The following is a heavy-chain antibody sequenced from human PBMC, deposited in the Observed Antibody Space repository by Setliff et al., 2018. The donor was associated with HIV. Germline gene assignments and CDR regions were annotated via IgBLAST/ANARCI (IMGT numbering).Heavy chain of an antibody. CDR2: IHASGKT. CDR1: GDTDFY. Sequence: SETLSLTCTVSGDTDFYWNWIRQTPGKGLEWIGYIHASGKTNYNPSLKSRVTISLDTSKMQFSLHLTSVTAADTAVYYCATLDPSGGNFLAYWGQGTLVTVSS. J-gene: IGHJ4*02. CDR3: ATLDPSGGNFLAY. V-gene: IGHV4-4*09. D-gene: IGHD2-21*02.